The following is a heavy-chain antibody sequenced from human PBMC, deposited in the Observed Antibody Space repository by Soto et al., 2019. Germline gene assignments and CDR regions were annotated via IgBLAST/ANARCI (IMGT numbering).Heavy chain of an antibody. D-gene: IGHD4-17*01. CDR1: GGSISSSSNH. J-gene: IGHJ4*02. V-gene: IGHV4-39*03. Sequence: SETLSLTWTVAGGSISSSSNHWGRIRQPPGKGLEWIGNIYYSEDTYYNPSLKSRVTISVDTSKNQFSLRLTSVTADDTAVYYCTSSRGDYRYLDYWGQGALVTVSS. CDR3: TSSRGDYRYLDY. CDR2: IYYSEDT.